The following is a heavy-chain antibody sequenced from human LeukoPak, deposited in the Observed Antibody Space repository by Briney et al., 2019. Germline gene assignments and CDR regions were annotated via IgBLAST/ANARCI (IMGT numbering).Heavy chain of an antibody. CDR1: GFTFSGYA. D-gene: IGHD2-15*01. V-gene: IGHV3-23*01. CDR3: AKDRVVVVVAATPGGYFDY. Sequence: PGGSLRLSCAASGFTFSGYAMSWVRQAPGKGLEWVSIISGIGGTTYYADSVKGRFTISRDNSKNTVYLQMNSLRAEDTAVYYCAKDRVVVVVAATPGGYFDYWGQGTLVTVSS. J-gene: IGHJ4*02. CDR2: ISGIGGTT.